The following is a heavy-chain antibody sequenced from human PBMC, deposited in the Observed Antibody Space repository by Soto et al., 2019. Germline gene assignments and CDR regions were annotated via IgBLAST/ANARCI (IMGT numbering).Heavy chain of an antibody. J-gene: IGHJ5*02. CDR1: GFTVSQYA. V-gene: IGHV3-30-3*01. D-gene: IGHD6-6*01. Sequence: PVGSLRLSCAAPGFTVSQYALNWLRQAPGKGREWVAVILYDGTIEHYADSVKGRFTVSRDNSKNTVYLQMDSLTPEDTGVYYCAREASVAALNWFEPWGQGTLVTVSS. CDR3: AREASVAALNWFEP. CDR2: ILYDGTIE.